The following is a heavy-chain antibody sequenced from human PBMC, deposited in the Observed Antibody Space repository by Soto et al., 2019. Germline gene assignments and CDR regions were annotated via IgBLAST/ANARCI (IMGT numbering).Heavy chain of an antibody. J-gene: IGHJ4*02. V-gene: IGHV3-20*04. CDR3: ARDVRPFQIAWYDGKVY. D-gene: IGHD1-1*01. CDR2: INWNGDST. CDR1: GFTFDDYG. Sequence: GGSLRLSCAASGFTFDDYGMSWVRQAPGKGLEWVSGINWNGDSTGYADSVKGRFTISRDNAKNSLYLQMNSLRAEDTALYYCARDVRPFQIAWYDGKVYWGQGTLVTVSS.